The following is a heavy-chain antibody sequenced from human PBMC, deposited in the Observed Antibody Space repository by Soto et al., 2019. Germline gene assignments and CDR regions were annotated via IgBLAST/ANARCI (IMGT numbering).Heavy chain of an antibody. CDR2: VNTDGSTT. CDR1: GFIFNNYW. D-gene: IGHD3-9*01. J-gene: IGHJ5*02. Sequence: EVQLVESGGGLVQPGGSMRLSCAASGFIFNNYWMHWVRQVPGKGLVWVSRVNTDGSTTNYADSGKGRFTLSNDNAKSPLFLQMNSLSVEDTTVYYCARGKYYDVSTGYSTFDPWGQGVPVTVAS. CDR3: ARGKYYDVSTGYSTFDP. V-gene: IGHV3-74*01.